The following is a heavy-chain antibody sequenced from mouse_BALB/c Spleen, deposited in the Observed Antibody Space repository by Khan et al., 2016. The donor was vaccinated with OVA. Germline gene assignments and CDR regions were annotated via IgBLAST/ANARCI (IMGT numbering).Heavy chain of an antibody. CDR2: TDTANGNT. CDR3: RISTINA. J-gene: IGHJ2*01. CDR1: GYNIKDIY. V-gene: IGHV14-3*02. Sequence: VQLQQSGAELVKPAASLKLSCTASGYNIKDIYIHWVKQRPEKGLERIRRTDTANGNTKYDPKFQGKATITAATSSNTAYLQLSSLTSEDTAVYYCRISTINAWGQGTTLTVSS.